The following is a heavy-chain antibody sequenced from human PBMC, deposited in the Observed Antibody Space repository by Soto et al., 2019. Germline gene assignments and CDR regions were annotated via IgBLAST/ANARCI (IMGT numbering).Heavy chain of an antibody. CDR1: GGSVSSDSYY. Sequence: SSETLSLTCTVSGGSVSSDSYYCSWIRQPPGKGLGWIGYIYYSGSTNSNPSLKSRVTISVDTSKNQFSLKLSSVTAADTAVYYCARVIVGASNYFDYWGQGTLVTVSS. CDR2: IYYSGST. D-gene: IGHD1-26*01. CDR3: ARVIVGASNYFDY. J-gene: IGHJ4*02. V-gene: IGHV4-61*01.